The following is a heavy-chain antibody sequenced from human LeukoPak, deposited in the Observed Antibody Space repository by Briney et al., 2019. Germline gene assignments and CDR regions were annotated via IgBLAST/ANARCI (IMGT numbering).Heavy chain of an antibody. CDR3: ARASGYYYGMDV. J-gene: IGHJ6*02. CDR1: GFTVSSNY. D-gene: IGHD6-25*01. V-gene: IGHV3-53*01. Sequence: GSLRLSCAASGFTVSSNYMSWVRQAPVKGLEWVSVIYSGGSTYYADSVKGRFTISRDNSKNTLYLQMNSLRAEDTAVYYCARASGYYYGMDVWGQGTTVTVSS. CDR2: IYSGGST.